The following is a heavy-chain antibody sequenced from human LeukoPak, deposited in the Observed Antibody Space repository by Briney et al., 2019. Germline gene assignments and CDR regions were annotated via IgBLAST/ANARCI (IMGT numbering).Heavy chain of an antibody. CDR2: IYYSGST. CDR1: GGSISSSSYY. D-gene: IGHD6-13*01. J-gene: IGHJ4*02. V-gene: IGHV4-39*01. CDR3: ARRAVAAGTEFDY. Sequence: SETLFLTCTVSGGSISSSSYYWGWIRQPPGKGLEWIGSIYYSGSTYYNPSLKSRVTISVDTSKNQFSLKLSSVTAADTAVYYCARRAVAAGTEFDYWGQGTLVTVSS.